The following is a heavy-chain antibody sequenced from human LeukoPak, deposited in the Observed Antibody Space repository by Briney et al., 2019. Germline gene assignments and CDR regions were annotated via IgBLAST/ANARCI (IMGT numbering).Heavy chain of an antibody. Sequence: ASVKVSCKASGYIFTGYYMHWVRQAPGQGLEWMGRINSNCGGKNYAQKVQGRVTMTIDTSISTAYMELSRLRSDDTAVYYCARDRELWFGELLSSIIDYWGQGTLVTVSS. CDR2: INSNCGGK. D-gene: IGHD3-10*01. CDR1: GYIFTGYY. J-gene: IGHJ4*02. V-gene: IGHV1-2*06. CDR3: ARDRELWFGELLSSIIDY.